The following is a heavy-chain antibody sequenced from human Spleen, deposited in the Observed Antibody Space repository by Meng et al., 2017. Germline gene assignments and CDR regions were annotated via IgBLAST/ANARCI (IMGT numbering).Heavy chain of an antibody. CDR1: GFTFDDYA. V-gene: IGHV3-43D*04. CDR2: ISWDGGST. CDR3: ATFPRAFDI. J-gene: IGHJ3*02. Sequence: GESLKISCAASGFTFDDYAMHWVRQAPGKGLEWVSLISWDGGSTYYADSVKGRFTISRDNSKNSLYLQMNSLRAEDTALYYCATFPRAFDIWGQGTMVTVSS.